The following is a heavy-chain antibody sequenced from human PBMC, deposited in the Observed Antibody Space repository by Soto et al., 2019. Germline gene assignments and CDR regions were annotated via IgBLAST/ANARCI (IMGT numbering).Heavy chain of an antibody. Sequence: EVQLVESGGGLVKPGGSLRLSCAASGFTFSSYSMNWVRQAPGKGLERVSSISSSSSYIYYADSVKGRFTISRDNAKNSLYLQMNSLRAEDTAVYYCARGPLGLRYFDWLFYWGQGTLVTVSS. CDR1: GFTFSSYS. CDR2: ISSSSSYI. CDR3: ARGPLGLRYFDWLFY. J-gene: IGHJ4*02. D-gene: IGHD3-9*01. V-gene: IGHV3-21*01.